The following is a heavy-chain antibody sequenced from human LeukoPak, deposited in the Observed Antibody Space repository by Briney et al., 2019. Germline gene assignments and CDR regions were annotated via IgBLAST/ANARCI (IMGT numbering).Heavy chain of an antibody. CDR1: GYTFTSYY. D-gene: IGHD4-17*01. J-gene: IGHJ5*02. CDR2: INPSDGST. CDR3: VRGWWGTDYGWTNWFDP. V-gene: IGHV1-46*01. Sequence: ASVKLSCKASGYTFTSYYMSWVRQAPGQGLEWMGKINPSDGSTDFAQNFQGRVTMTRATSTSTVYMELSSLRSEDTAVYYSVRGWWGTDYGWTNWFDPWGQGTLVTVSS.